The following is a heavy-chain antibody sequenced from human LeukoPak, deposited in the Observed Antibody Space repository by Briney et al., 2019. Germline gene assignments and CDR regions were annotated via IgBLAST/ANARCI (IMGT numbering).Heavy chain of an antibody. Sequence: SETLSATCTVSGGSISSYYWSWIRQPRGKGLEWIGYIYYSGSTNYNPSLKSRVTISVDTSKNQFSLKLSSVTAADTAVYYCARHSSSWSVLDYWGQGTLVTVSS. J-gene: IGHJ4*02. D-gene: IGHD6-13*01. CDR3: ARHSSSWSVLDY. CDR1: GGSISSYY. CDR2: IYYSGST. V-gene: IGHV4-59*08.